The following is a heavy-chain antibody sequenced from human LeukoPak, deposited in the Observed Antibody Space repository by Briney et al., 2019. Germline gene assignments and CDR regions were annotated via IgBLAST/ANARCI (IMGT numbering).Heavy chain of an antibody. CDR2: IYYTGST. Sequence: SETLSLTCTVSNGSITNDYWSWIRQSPGKGLEWIAYIYYTGSTNYIPSLKSRVTISVDTPKNQFSLKMNSVTAADTAVYYCARHESIVPTIKDWDQGTLVTVSS. D-gene: IGHD5-12*01. J-gene: IGHJ4*02. V-gene: IGHV4-59*08. CDR3: ARHESIVPTIKD. CDR1: NGSITNDY.